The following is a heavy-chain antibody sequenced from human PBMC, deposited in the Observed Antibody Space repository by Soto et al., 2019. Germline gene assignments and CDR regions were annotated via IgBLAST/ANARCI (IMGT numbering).Heavy chain of an antibody. V-gene: IGHV5-51*01. J-gene: IGHJ5*02. CDR1: GYSFTSYW. Sequence: PGESLKISCQCSGYSFTSYWIGWVRQMPGKGLEWMGVIYPGDSDTRYSPSFQGQVTISADKSISTAYLQWSSLKASDTAMYYCARLVIIDRNWFDPWGQGTLVTVSS. CDR3: ARLVIIDRNWFDP. CDR2: IYPGDSDT. D-gene: IGHD3-3*01.